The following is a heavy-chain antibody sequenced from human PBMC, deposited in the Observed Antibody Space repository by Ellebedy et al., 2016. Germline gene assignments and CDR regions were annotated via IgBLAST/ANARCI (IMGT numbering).Heavy chain of an antibody. D-gene: IGHD3-22*01. CDR2: ISGSNGNT. Sequence: ASVKVSCXGSGYSFSSYTIGWVRQAPGQGLEWMGWISGSNGNTKYAQKFQGRVTMTTDTSTNTAYMELRSLRSDDTAVYYCAREGAYDSGGYYELFDYWGRGTLVTVSS. V-gene: IGHV1-18*01. J-gene: IGHJ4*02. CDR1: GYSFSSYT. CDR3: AREGAYDSGGYYELFDY.